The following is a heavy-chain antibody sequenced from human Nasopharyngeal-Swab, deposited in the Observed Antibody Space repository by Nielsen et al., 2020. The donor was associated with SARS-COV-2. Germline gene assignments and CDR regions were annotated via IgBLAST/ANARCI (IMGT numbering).Heavy chain of an antibody. J-gene: IGHJ4*02. CDR3: ARGGGRDIVVVPAAVPISFDY. V-gene: IGHV4-34*01. CDR2: ISHSGST. D-gene: IGHD2-2*01. CDR1: GGSFNSYY. Sequence: GSLRLSCAFYGGSFNSYYWTWIRQSPGKVLEWIGEISHSGSTKYNPSLKSRLTISVDTSKNQFSLKLSSVTAADTAVYYCARGGGRDIVVVPAAVPISFDYWGQGTLVTVSS.